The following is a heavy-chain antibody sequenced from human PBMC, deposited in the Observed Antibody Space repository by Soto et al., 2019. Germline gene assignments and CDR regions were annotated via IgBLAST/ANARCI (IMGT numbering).Heavy chain of an antibody. CDR2: ILPVYDTT. Sequence: QEKLVQTGAEVKTPGSSVKVSCKISGGSFKNNAFSWVRQAPGQGLEWMGQILPVYDTTKYARKFEGRVTITADKSTTTIHMELGTVRYDDTAVYYCARMRGMLLGSFDVWGQGTTVSVSS. CDR3: ARMRGMLLGSFDV. CDR1: GGSFKNNA. D-gene: IGHD2-8*01. J-gene: IGHJ3*01. V-gene: IGHV1-69*06.